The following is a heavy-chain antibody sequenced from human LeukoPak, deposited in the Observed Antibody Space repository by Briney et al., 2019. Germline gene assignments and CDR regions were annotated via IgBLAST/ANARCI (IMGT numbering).Heavy chain of an antibody. CDR2: ISGSGGGT. D-gene: IGHD2-15*01. J-gene: IGHJ4*02. V-gene: IGHV3-23*01. CDR1: GFTFISYV. Sequence: GGSLRLSCAASGFTFISYVMSWVRQAPGKGQEWVSSISGSGGGTYYADSVKGRFTISRDNSKNTVFLQMNSLRAEDTAVYYCARYCGGSNCYSGFDYWGQGTLVTVSS. CDR3: ARYCGGSNCYSGFDY.